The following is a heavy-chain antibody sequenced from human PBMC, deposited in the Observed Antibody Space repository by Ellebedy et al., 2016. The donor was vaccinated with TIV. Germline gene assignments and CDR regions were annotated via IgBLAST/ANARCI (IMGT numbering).Heavy chain of an antibody. CDR2: IGTAGDT. CDR1: GFIFSTYD. D-gene: IGHD1-7*01. Sequence: GGSLRLSCAASGFIFSTYDLHWVRQVTGKGLEWVSGIGTAGDTYYSGSVQGRFTISKDIARNSLYLQMNSLRAGDTATYYCARDRGTQGVRGTDVWGQGTAVTVSS. J-gene: IGHJ6*02. V-gene: IGHV3-13*01. CDR3: ARDRGTQGVRGTDV.